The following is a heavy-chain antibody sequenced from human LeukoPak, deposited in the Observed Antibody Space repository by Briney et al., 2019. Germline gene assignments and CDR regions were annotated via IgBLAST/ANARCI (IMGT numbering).Heavy chain of an antibody. Sequence: SETLSLTCTVSGGSLSSSVYYWGWIRQPPGKGLEWIGSIYYSGSTYYNPSLKSRVTISEDTSKNQFSLKLRSVTAADTAVYYCARRPAATPSYFDYWGQGTLVTVSS. CDR1: GGSLSSSVYY. D-gene: IGHD6-13*01. V-gene: IGHV4-39*01. CDR2: IYYSGST. CDR3: ARRPAATPSYFDY. J-gene: IGHJ4*02.